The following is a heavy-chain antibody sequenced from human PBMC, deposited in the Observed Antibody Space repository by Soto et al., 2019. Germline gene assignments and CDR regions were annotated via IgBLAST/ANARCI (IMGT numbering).Heavy chain of an antibody. CDR2: TYYRSKWFN. Sequence: PSQTLSLTCGISGDSVSSNTVAWNWIRQSPSRGLEWLGRTYYRSKWFNEYAESVKSRISINADTSRNQFSLQLNFVTPEDTAIYYCAGAFCGSDCNTDANFGPWGQGTLVTVSS. CDR1: GDSVSSNTVA. J-gene: IGHJ5*02. V-gene: IGHV6-1*01. D-gene: IGHD2-21*01. CDR3: AGAFCGSDCNTDANFGP.